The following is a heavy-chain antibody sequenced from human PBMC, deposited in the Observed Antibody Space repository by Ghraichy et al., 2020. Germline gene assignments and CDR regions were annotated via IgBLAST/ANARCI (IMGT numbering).Heavy chain of an antibody. D-gene: IGHD2-15*01. V-gene: IGHV4-59*07. Sequence: SDTLSLTCTVSGGSISSYYWSWIRQPPGKGLEWIGYIYYSGSTNYNPSLKSRVTISVDTSKNQFSLKLSSVTAADTAVYYCASKGYCSGGSCYQDWYFDLWGRGTLVTVSS. CDR1: GGSISSYY. J-gene: IGHJ2*01. CDR3: ASKGYCSGGSCYQDWYFDL. CDR2: IYYSGST.